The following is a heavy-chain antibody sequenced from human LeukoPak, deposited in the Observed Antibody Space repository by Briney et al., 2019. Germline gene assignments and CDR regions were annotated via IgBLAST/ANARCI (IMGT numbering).Heavy chain of an antibody. D-gene: IGHD5-18*01. CDR2: ISTSSNTL. Sequence: PGGSLRLSCAASGFTFSTYSMNWVRQAPGKGLEWVSFISTSSNTLYYADSVKGRFTISRDNAKKSLYLQMNTLRVEDTAIYYCARVGALNTASPSLYWGQGTLVTVSS. CDR1: GFTFSTYS. CDR3: ARVGALNTASPSLY. J-gene: IGHJ4*02. V-gene: IGHV3-48*01.